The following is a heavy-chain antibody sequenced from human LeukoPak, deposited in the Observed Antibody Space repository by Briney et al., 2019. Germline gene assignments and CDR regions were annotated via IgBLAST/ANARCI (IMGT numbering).Heavy chain of an antibody. D-gene: IGHD3-16*01. CDR2: INNSGST. CDR1: GASFSDSY. CDR3: ARGRYGPRLGN. V-gene: IGHV4-34*01. Sequence: TSGTLSLTCAVYGASFSDSYWSWIRQSPEKGLEWIGEINNSGSTSYNPSLNSRVIMSVDRSKNQFSLRLTSVTAADTAVYYCARGRYGPRLGNWGQGTLVTVSS. J-gene: IGHJ4*02.